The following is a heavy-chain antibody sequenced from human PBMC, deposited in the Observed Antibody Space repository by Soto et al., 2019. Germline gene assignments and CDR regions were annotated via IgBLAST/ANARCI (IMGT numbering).Heavy chain of an antibody. Sequence: SETLSLTCTVSGGSISSGGYYWSWIRQHPGKGLEWIGYIYYSGSTYYNPSLKSRVTISVDTSKNQFSLKLSSVTAADTAVYYCARDYYYDSSGYYLGAFDIWGQGTMVTVS. CDR1: GGSISSGGYY. D-gene: IGHD3-22*01. V-gene: IGHV4-31*03. J-gene: IGHJ3*02. CDR2: IYYSGST. CDR3: ARDYYYDSSGYYLGAFDI.